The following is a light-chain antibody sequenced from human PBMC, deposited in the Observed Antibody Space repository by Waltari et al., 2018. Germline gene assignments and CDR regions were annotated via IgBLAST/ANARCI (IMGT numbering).Light chain of an antibody. Sequence: QSVLTQPPSVPGAPGHRTTTSCTRSSSNTGAGADVPWYPQLPGTAHQLLLHGNDNRPSGVPDRFSGSKSGSSASLAITGLQAEDEADYYCQSYDSSPYVVFGAGTKVTVL. CDR3: QSYDSSPYVV. J-gene: IGLJ2*01. CDR2: GND. CDR1: SSNTGAGAD. V-gene: IGLV1-40*01.